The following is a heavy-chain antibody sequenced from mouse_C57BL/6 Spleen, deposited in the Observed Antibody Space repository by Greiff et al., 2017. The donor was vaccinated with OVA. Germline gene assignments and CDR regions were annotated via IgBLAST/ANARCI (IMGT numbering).Heavy chain of an antibody. Sequence: VQLQQSGTVLARPGASVKMSCKTSGYTFTSYWMHWVKQRPGQGLEWIGAIYPGNSDTSYNQKFKGKAKLTAVTSASTAYMELSSLTNEDSAVYYCTRDDWERAWFAYWGQGTLVTVSA. CDR2: IYPGNSDT. CDR3: TRDDWERAWFAY. J-gene: IGHJ3*01. V-gene: IGHV1-5*01. CDR1: GYTFTSYW. D-gene: IGHD4-1*01.